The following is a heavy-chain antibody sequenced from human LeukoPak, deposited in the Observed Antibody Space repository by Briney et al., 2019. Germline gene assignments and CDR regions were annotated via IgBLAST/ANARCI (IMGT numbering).Heavy chain of an antibody. CDR3: ARARDSSGYYLEYFDY. Sequence: PSQTLSLTCTVSGGSISSGGYYWSWIRQHPGKGLEWIGYIYYSGSTYYNPSLKSRVTISVDTSMTAADTAVYYCARARDSSGYYLEYFDYWGQGTLVTVSS. CDR1: GGSISSGGYY. J-gene: IGHJ4*02. V-gene: IGHV4-31*03. CDR2: IYYSGST. D-gene: IGHD3-22*01.